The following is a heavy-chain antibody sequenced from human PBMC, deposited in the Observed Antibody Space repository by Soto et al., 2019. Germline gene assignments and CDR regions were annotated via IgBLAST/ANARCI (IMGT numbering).Heavy chain of an antibody. D-gene: IGHD6-19*01. CDR3: AMSDREWLVPGDWFDP. Sequence: ASVKVSCKASGYTFTSYGISWLRQAPGQGLEWMGWISAYNGNTNYAQKLQGRVTMTTDTSTSTAYMELRSLRSDDTAVYYCAMSDREWLVPGDWFDPWGQGTLVTVS. J-gene: IGHJ5*02. CDR2: ISAYNGNT. CDR1: GYTFTSYG. V-gene: IGHV1-18*01.